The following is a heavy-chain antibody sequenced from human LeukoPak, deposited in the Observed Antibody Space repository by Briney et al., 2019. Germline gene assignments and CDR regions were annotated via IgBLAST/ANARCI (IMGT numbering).Heavy chain of an antibody. V-gene: IGHV3-30*02. CDR1: GFTFSSYG. CDR2: IRYDGRNK. Sequence: GGSLRLSCAASGFTFSSYGMYWVRQAPGKGLEWVAFIRYDGRNKYYADSVKGRFTISRDNSKSTLYLQMNSLRAEDTAVYYCAKEGGDIVVVVAAGFDSWGQGTLVTVSS. D-gene: IGHD2-15*01. CDR3: AKEGGDIVVVVAAGFDS. J-gene: IGHJ4*02.